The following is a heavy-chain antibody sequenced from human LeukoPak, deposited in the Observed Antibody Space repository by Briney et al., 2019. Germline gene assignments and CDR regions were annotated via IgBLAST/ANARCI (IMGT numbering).Heavy chain of an antibody. V-gene: IGHV4-59*08. D-gene: IGHD3-10*01. J-gene: IGHJ5*02. CDR2: IYYSGST. Sequence: SSETLSLTCTVSGGSISSYYWSWIRQPPGKGLEWIGYIYYSGSTNYNPSLKSRVTISVDTSKNQFSLKLSSVTAADTAVYYCARGAQGSGHWFDPWGQGTLVTVSS. CDR3: ARGAQGSGHWFDP. CDR1: GGSISSYY.